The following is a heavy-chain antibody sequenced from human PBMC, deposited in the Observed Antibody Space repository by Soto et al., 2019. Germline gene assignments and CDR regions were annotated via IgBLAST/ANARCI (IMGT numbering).Heavy chain of an antibody. J-gene: IGHJ4*02. V-gene: IGHV4-59*01. CDR3: ARHYPIGNNWNYFDY. D-gene: IGHD1-1*01. CDR1: DVSISSYY. Sequence: SETLSLTCPVSDVSISSYYWGWIRKPPGKGLEWIGYIFYSGSTNYNPSLEGRVTISVDTSKNQFSLKVSSVTAADTAVYYCARHYPIGNNWNYFDYWGQGTLVTVSS. CDR2: IFYSGST.